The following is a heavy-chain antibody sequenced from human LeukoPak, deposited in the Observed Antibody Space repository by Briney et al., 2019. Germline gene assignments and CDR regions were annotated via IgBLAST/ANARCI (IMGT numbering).Heavy chain of an antibody. J-gene: IGHJ4*02. D-gene: IGHD3-10*01. CDR1: GVGFSTSA. Sequence: ASVKVSCKFSGVGFSTSAISWVRQAPGQGLEWMARIIPMVTTSNYAQKFQGGVTMTRDTSISTAYMELSRLRSDDTAVYYCARDDHYYGSGSYRYWGQGTLVTVSS. V-gene: IGHV1-2*02. CDR2: IIPMVTTS. CDR3: ARDDHYYGSGSYRY.